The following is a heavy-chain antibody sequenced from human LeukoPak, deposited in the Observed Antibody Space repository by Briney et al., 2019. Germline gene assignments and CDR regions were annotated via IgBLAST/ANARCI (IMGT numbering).Heavy chain of an antibody. Sequence: GGSLRLSCAASGFAFRSYSMNWVRQAPGKGLEWVSSMSVNSGLIYYAESVKGRFTISRDNAKNSLYLQMSRLRVEDTAVYYCAREFAGLASGAGYWGQGTLVTVSS. J-gene: IGHJ4*02. CDR2: MSVNSGLI. CDR1: GFAFRSYS. CDR3: AREFAGLASGAGY. D-gene: IGHD1-26*01. V-gene: IGHV3-21*01.